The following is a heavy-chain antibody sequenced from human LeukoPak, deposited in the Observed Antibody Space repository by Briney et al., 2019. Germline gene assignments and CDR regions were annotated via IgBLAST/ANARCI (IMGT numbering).Heavy chain of an antibody. CDR1: GFSLSTSGVG. D-gene: IGHD1-1*01. J-gene: IGHJ5*02. V-gene: IGHV2-5*02. Sequence: ESGPTLVNPTQTLTLTCTFSGFSLSTSGVGVGWIRQPPGKALEWLSLIYWDDDKRYSPSLKNRLTITKDTSKNQVVLTMTNMDPVDTATYYCVRRHHQLGFAPWGQGTLVTVSS. CDR3: VRRHHQLGFAP. CDR2: IYWDDDK.